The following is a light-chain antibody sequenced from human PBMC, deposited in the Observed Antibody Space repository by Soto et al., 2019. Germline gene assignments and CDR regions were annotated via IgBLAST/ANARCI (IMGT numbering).Light chain of an antibody. CDR1: HDVSRN. J-gene: IGKJ4*01. V-gene: IGKV1-33*01. Sequence: DLPMTQSPSSLSASVGYRVTIACQSRHDVSRNLNWFQQKPGEAPKLLIYDASNLERGVPSRFSGSGSGTDFTLTISNLQPEDVATYYCQQYNSMLSFGGGTEVEMK. CDR2: DAS. CDR3: QQYNSMLS.